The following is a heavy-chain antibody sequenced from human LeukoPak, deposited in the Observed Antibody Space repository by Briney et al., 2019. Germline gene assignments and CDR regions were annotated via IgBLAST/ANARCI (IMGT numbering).Heavy chain of an antibody. Sequence: PSETLTLTCTVSGGSISSYYWSWIRQPPGKGLEWIGYIYYSGSANYNPSLKSRVTISVDTSMNYFSLKLSSWIAADTSMYDCAIVIGDTRSIYDYWGQGTLVTVSS. CDR1: GGSISSYY. J-gene: IGHJ4*02. D-gene: IGHD7-27*01. V-gene: IGHV4-59*01. CDR3: AIVIGDTRSIYDY. CDR2: IYYSGSA.